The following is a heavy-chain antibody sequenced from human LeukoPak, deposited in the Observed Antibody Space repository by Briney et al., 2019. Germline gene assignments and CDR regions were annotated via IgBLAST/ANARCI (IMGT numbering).Heavy chain of an antibody. CDR3: ARDAGYGYDRFDY. D-gene: IGHD5-18*01. V-gene: IGHV3-7*01. CDR2: IKEDGSDK. CDR1: GFIFSSYW. Sequence: GGSLRLSCAAFGFIFSSYWMAWVRQAPGKGLEWVANIKEDGSDKNYVDSVKGRFTISRDNAKNSLYLQMNSLRAEDTAVYYCARDAGYGYDRFDYWGQGTQVTVSS. J-gene: IGHJ4*02.